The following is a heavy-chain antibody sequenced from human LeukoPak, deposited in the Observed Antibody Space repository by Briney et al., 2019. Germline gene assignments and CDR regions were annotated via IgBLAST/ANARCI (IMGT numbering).Heavy chain of an antibody. D-gene: IGHD2-2*01. J-gene: IGHJ4*02. CDR1: GYSISSGYY. V-gene: IGHV4-38-2*01. CDR2: IYHSGST. CDR3: ARDYCSSTSCIGVDY. Sequence: PSETLSLTCAVSGYSISSGYYWGWIRQPPGKGLEWIGSIYHSGSTYYNPSLKSRVTISVDTSKNQFSLKLSSVTAADTAVYYCARDYCSSTSCIGVDYWGQGTLATVSS.